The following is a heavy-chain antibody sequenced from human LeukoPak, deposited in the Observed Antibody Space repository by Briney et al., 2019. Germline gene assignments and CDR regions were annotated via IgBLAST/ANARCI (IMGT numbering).Heavy chain of an antibody. V-gene: IGHV1-2*02. CDR1: GYTFTDYY. D-gene: IGHD1-26*01. Sequence: ASVKVSCKASGYTFTDYYMHWMRQAPGQGLEWMGWTKPNSGGTNYAQKFQGRVTMTRDTSISTAYMELSRLRSDDTAVYYCARVPTSGSYDFDYWGQGTLVTVSS. CDR2: TKPNSGGT. CDR3: ARVPTSGSYDFDY. J-gene: IGHJ4*02.